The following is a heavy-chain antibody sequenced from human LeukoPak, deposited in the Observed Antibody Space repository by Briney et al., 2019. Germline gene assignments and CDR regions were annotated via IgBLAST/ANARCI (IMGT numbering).Heavy chain of an antibody. Sequence: PGGSLRLSCAASGFTFSYFEMNWVRQAPGKGLEWVAVIWYDGSNKYYADSVKGRFTISRDNSKNTLYLQMNSLRAEDTAVYYCASEVYSYGYLGYWGQGTLVTVSS. CDR1: GFTFSYFE. CDR2: IWYDGSNK. J-gene: IGHJ4*02. V-gene: IGHV3-33*08. CDR3: ASEVYSYGYLGY. D-gene: IGHD5-18*01.